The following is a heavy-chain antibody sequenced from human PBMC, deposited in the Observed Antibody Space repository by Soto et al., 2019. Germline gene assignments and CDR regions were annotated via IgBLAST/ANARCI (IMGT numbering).Heavy chain of an antibody. CDR1: GYTFTSYA. V-gene: IGHV7-4-1*01. Sequence: ASVKVSCKASGYTFTSYAMNWVRQAPGQGLEWMGWINTNTGNPTYAQGFTGRFVFSLDTSVSTAYLQICSLKAEDTAVYYCASRYCSSTNCYGYYYYYGMDVWGQGTTVTVSS. J-gene: IGHJ6*02. D-gene: IGHD2-2*01. CDR2: INTNTGNP. CDR3: ASRYCSSTNCYGYYYYYGMDV.